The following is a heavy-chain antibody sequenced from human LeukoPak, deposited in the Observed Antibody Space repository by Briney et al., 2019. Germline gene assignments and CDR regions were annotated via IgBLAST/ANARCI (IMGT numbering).Heavy chain of an antibody. CDR1: GFTFSDYS. D-gene: IGHD1-7*01. CDR2: IRSSGNTI. Sequence: GGSLRLSCAASGFTFSDYSMSWIRQAPGKGLEWVSYIRSSGNTIYYADSVKGRFTISRDNAKNSLYLQMNGLRVEDTAVYYCARGGKMGTTLLTLDYWGQGTLVTVSS. J-gene: IGHJ4*02. V-gene: IGHV3-11*04. CDR3: ARGGKMGTTLLTLDY.